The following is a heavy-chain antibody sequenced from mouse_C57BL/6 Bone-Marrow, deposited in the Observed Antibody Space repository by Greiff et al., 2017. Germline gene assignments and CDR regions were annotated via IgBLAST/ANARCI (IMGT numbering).Heavy chain of an antibody. V-gene: IGHV14-4*01. D-gene: IGHD2-3*01. CDR2: IDPENGDT. CDR3: TTGIYDGYYEDS. Sequence: EVQVVESGAELVRPGASVKLSCTASGFNIKDDYMHWVKQRPEQGLEWIGWIDPENGDTEYASKFQGKATITADTSSNTAYLQLSSLTSEDTAVYYCTTGIYDGYYEDSWGQGTTLTVSS. J-gene: IGHJ2*01. CDR1: GFNIKDDY.